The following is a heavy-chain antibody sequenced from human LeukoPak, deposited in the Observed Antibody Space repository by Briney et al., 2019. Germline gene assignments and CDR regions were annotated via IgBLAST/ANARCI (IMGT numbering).Heavy chain of an antibody. CDR2: MNPNSGNT. Sequence: EASVKVSCKASGYTFTSYDINWVRQAPGQGLEWMGWMNPNSGNTGYAQKFQGRVTMTRNTSISTAYMELSSLRSEDTAVYYCAGTTPMGGWASYYYYMDVWGKGTTVTVSS. J-gene: IGHJ6*03. CDR3: AGTTPMGGWASYYYYMDV. V-gene: IGHV1-8*01. D-gene: IGHD3-16*01. CDR1: GYTFTSYD.